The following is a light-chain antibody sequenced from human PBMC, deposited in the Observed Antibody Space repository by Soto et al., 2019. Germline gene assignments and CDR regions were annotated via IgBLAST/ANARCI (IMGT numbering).Light chain of an antibody. CDR1: QSLGRR. CDR2: ETS. Sequence: DIQMTQSPSSLSASVGDGVAITCRASQSLGRRLTWYQQKPGEAPKLLIYETSNLQNGVPSRFSGSGSETDFTLTINSLQPEDFATYYCQQSFGPPYTFGQGTKL. J-gene: IGKJ2*01. CDR3: QQSFGPPYT. V-gene: IGKV1-39*01.